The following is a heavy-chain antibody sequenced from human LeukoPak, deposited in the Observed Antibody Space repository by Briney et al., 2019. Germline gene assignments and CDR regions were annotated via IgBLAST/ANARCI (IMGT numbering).Heavy chain of an antibody. Sequence: SETLSLTCAVYGGSFSGYYWSWIRQPPGKGLEWIGEINHSGSTNYNPSLKSRVTISVDTSKNQFSLKLRFVTAADTALYYCARDQVASANNWFDPWGQGTLVTVSS. CDR1: GGSFSGYY. CDR2: INHSGST. V-gene: IGHV4-34*01. J-gene: IGHJ5*02. D-gene: IGHD2-2*01. CDR3: ARDQVASANNWFDP.